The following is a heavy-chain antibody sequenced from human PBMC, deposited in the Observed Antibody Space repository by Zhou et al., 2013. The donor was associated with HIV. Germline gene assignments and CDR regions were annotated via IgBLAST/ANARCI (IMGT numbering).Heavy chain of an antibody. V-gene: IGHV1-69*04. D-gene: IGHD2-15*01. J-gene: IGHJ4*02. CDR1: GGTFSSYA. CDR2: IIPILGIA. CDR3: ARDPGLYCSGGSCYSRDY. Sequence: QVQLVQSGAEVKKPGSSVKVSCKASGGTFSSYAISWVRQAPGQGLEWMGRIIPILGIANYAQKFQGRVTITADKSTSTAYMELSSLRSEDTAVYYCARDPGLYCSGGSCYSRDYWGQGTLVTVSS.